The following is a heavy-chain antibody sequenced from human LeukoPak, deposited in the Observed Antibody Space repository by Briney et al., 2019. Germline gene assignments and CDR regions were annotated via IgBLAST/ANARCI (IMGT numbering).Heavy chain of an antibody. CDR2: INHSGST. CDR3: ARRDSYGYFDY. CDR1: GGSLNGYY. Sequence: PSETLSLTCAVYGGSLNGYYWSWIRQPPGKGLEWIGEINHSGSTNYNPSLKSRVTISVDTSKNQFSLKLSSVTAADTAVYYCARRDSYGYFDYWGQGTLVTVSS. V-gene: IGHV4-34*01. J-gene: IGHJ4*02. D-gene: IGHD5-18*01.